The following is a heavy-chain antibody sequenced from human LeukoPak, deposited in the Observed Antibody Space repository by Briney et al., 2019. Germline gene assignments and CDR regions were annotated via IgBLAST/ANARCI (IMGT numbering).Heavy chain of an antibody. J-gene: IGHJ3*02. CDR1: GGSFSGYF. CDR2: INHSGRT. Sequence: SETLSLTCAVYGGSFSGYFWSWIRQPPGKGLEWIGEINHSGRTNYNPSLKSRVTISVDMSKNQFPLKLSSVTAADTAVYYCANPFWSGYNDAFDIWGQGTMVTVSS. CDR3: ANPFWSGYNDAFDI. V-gene: IGHV4-34*01. D-gene: IGHD3-3*01.